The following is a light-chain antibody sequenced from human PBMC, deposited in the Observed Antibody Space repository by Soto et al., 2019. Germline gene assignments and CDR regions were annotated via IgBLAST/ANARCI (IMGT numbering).Light chain of an antibody. CDR1: QYINTR. CDR2: QTS. V-gene: IGKV3-11*01. J-gene: IGKJ5*01. CDR3: QQLNSYPIT. Sequence: EIVLTQSPATLSSFPGDRVTLSCRASQYINTRLAWYQHRPGQSPRLLIYQTSLRAAGIPARFSASGSGTDFTLTISSLQPEDFATYYCQQLNSYPITFGQGTRLEIK.